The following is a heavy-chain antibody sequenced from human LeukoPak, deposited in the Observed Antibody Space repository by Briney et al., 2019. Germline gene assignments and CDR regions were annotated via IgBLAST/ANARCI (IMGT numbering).Heavy chain of an antibody. J-gene: IGHJ2*01. CDR3: AREDYGGLGYFDL. Sequence: SVKVSCKVSGGTFARDSISWVRQAPGQGLEWVGRITPMQVSRNYAQKFLGRVSIAADKSTNTAYLDVGGLRSDDSAMYYCAREDYGGLGYFDLWGRGTLVVVSS. CDR1: GGTFARDS. V-gene: IGHV1-69*08. CDR2: ITPMQVSR. D-gene: IGHD4-23*01.